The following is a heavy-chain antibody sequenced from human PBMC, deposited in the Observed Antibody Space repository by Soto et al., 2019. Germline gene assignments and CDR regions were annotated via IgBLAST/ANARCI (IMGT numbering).Heavy chain of an antibody. Sequence: EVQLVESGGGLVQPGGSLRLSCAASGFTVSSYWMHWVRQAPGKGLVWVSRINSDGSSTSYADSVKGRFTISRDNAKTTLYLQMNSLRAEDTAVYYCVRTSLVVAAATQDDYWGQGTLVTVSS. CDR2: INSDGSST. D-gene: IGHD2-15*01. J-gene: IGHJ4*02. CDR3: VRTSLVVAAATQDDY. CDR1: GFTVSSYW. V-gene: IGHV3-74*01.